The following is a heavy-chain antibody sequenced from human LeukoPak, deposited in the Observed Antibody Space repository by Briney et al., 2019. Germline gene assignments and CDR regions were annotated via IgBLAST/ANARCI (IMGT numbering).Heavy chain of an antibody. CDR3: AKSSMTMVVKDCFDY. CDR1: GFTFSSYA. V-gene: IGHV3-23*01. Sequence: GGSLRLSCAAYGFTFSSYAMSWVRQAPGKGLEWVSAISGSGGSTYYADSVKGRFTISRDNSKNTLYLQMNSLRAEDTAVYYCAKSSMTMVVKDCFDYWGQGTLVTVSS. J-gene: IGHJ4*02. CDR2: ISGSGGST. D-gene: IGHD4-23*01.